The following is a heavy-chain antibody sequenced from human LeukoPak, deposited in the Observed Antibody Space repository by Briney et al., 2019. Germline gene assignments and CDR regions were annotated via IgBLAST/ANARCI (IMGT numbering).Heavy chain of an antibody. CDR1: GYTFTSYG. CDR3: AREAMVRGVVDY. CDR2: ISAYNGNT. Sequence: ASVTVSCKASGYTFTSYGISWVRQAPGQGLEWMGWISAYNGNTNYAQKLQGRVTMTTDTSTSTAYMELRSLRSDDTAVYYYAREAMVRGVVDYWGQGTLVTVSS. V-gene: IGHV1-18*01. J-gene: IGHJ4*02. D-gene: IGHD3-10*01.